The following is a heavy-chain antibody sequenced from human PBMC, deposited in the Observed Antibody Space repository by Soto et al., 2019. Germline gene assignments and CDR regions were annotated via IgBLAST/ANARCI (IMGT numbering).Heavy chain of an antibody. Sequence: VASVKVSCKASGYTFTSYAMHWVRQAPGQRLEWMGWINAGNGNTKYSQKFQGRVTITRDTSASTAYMELSSLRSEDTAVYYCARVHYYGSGSYFPHYYYGMDVWGQGTTVTVSS. D-gene: IGHD3-10*01. V-gene: IGHV1-3*01. CDR1: GYTFTSYA. CDR2: INAGNGNT. CDR3: ARVHYYGSGSYFPHYYYGMDV. J-gene: IGHJ6*02.